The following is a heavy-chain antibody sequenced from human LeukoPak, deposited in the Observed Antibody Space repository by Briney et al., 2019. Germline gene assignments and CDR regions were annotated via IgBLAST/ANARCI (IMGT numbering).Heavy chain of an antibody. J-gene: IGHJ6*03. Sequence: GGSLRLSCAASGFTFTTYAMSWVRQAPGKGLAWVSTISSSGVNTYYADSVKGRFTISRDTSSNTLYLQMNSLTVEDTAVYYCAKTGAGYYYMDVWGKGTTVTVSS. CDR1: GFTFTTYA. CDR3: AKTGAGYYYMDV. V-gene: IGHV3-23*01. D-gene: IGHD7-27*01. CDR2: ISSSGVNT.